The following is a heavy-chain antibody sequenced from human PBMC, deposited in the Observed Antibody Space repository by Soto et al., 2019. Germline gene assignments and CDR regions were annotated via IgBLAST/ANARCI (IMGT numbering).Heavy chain of an antibody. CDR3: ARDSRGDYWFDP. D-gene: IGHD2-21*01. J-gene: IGHJ5*02. V-gene: IGHV4-38-2*02. Sequence: SETLSLTCAVSGFTISSGYFWVCIRQPPGKGPEWLGSIYHSGTTYYNPSVKGRVTISVDTSKNQFSLKMSSVTAADTAVYYCARDSRGDYWFDPWGQGTLVTVSS. CDR1: GFTISSGYF. CDR2: IYHSGTT.